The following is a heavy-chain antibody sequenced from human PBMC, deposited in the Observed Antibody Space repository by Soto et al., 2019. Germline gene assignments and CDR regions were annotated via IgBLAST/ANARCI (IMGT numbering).Heavy chain of an antibody. D-gene: IGHD5-18*01. Sequence: QVQLVESGGGVVQPGRSLRLSCAASGFTFSSYAMHWVRQAPGKGLEWVAVISYDGSNKYYADYVKGRFTISRDNSKNTLYVRMNRLRAEDTAVYYCARDPLWGTAMVLWYFDRGGRGTLVTVSS. J-gene: IGHJ2*01. CDR1: GFTFSSYA. CDR3: ARDPLWGTAMVLWYFDR. CDR2: ISYDGSNK. V-gene: IGHV3-30-3*01.